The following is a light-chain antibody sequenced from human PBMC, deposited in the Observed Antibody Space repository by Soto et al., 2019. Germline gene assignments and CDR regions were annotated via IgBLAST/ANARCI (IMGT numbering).Light chain of an antibody. Sequence: EIVLTQSPGTLSLSPGDRATLSCRASQSVSSSSLAWYQQKPGQAPRLLIPGASSRATGIPDRFSGSASGTDFTLTITRLEPEDFAVYYCQQYGSSRRTFGQGTKVEIK. CDR2: GAS. J-gene: IGKJ1*01. CDR3: QQYGSSRRT. V-gene: IGKV3-20*01. CDR1: QSVSSSS.